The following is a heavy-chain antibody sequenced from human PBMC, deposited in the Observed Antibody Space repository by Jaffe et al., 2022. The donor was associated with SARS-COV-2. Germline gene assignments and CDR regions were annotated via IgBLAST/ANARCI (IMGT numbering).Heavy chain of an antibody. CDR1: GFTFSDYY. V-gene: IGHV3-11*01. CDR3: ARGHLGYCSSTSCPGDWFDP. Sequence: QVQLVESGGGLVKPGGSLRLSCAASGFTFSDYYMSWIRQAPGKGLEWVSYISSSGSTIYYADSVKGRFTISRDNAKNSLYLQMNSLRAEDTAVYYCARGHLGYCSSTSCPGDWFDPWGQGTLVTVSS. D-gene: IGHD2-2*01. J-gene: IGHJ5*02. CDR2: ISSSGSTI.